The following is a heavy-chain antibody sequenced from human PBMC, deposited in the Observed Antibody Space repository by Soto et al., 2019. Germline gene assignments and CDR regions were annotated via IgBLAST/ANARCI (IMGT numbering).Heavy chain of an antibody. Sequence: PVESLKISCQGSGYNFAKYWIAWVRQMPGKGLEWMGIIYPGDSDTRYSPSVEGQVSISVDTSISTAYLQWFSLKASDTAIYYCARRGCGRTRCQNWFDPWGKVHLVTVSS. CDR2: IYPGDSDT. CDR1: GYNFAKYW. V-gene: IGHV5-51*01. J-gene: IGHJ5*02. D-gene: IGHD2-2*01. CDR3: ARRGCGRTRCQNWFDP.